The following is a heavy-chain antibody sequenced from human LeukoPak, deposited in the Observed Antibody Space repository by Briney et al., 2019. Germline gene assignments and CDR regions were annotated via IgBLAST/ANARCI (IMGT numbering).Heavy chain of an antibody. Sequence: ASVKVSCKASGYTFTSYGISWVRQAPGQGLEWMGWISVYNGNTNYAQKLQGRGTMTTDTSTSTAYMELRSLRSDDTAVYDCARDPFLLRYGAQFDYWGQGTLVTVSS. CDR2: ISVYNGNT. D-gene: IGHD4-17*01. J-gene: IGHJ4*02. CDR3: ARDPFLLRYGAQFDY. CDR1: GYTFTSYG. V-gene: IGHV1-18*01.